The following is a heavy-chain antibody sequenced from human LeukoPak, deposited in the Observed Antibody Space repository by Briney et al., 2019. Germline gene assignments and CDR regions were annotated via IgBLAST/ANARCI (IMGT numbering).Heavy chain of an antibody. CDR3: ARGDRDGYNSFDY. CDR2: ISGSGGST. D-gene: IGHD5-24*01. CDR1: GFTFSSYA. V-gene: IGHV3-23*01. J-gene: IGHJ4*02. Sequence: PGGSLRLSCAASGFTFSSYAMSWVRQAPGKGLEWVSAISGSGGSTYYADSVKGRFTISRDNSKNTLYLQMNSLRAEDTSVYYCARGDRDGYNSFDYWGQGTLVTVSS.